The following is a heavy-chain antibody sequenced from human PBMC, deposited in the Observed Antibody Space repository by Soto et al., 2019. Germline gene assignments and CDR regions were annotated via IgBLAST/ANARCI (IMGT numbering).Heavy chain of an antibody. CDR1: GFTFKDYA. J-gene: IGHJ6*03. D-gene: IGHD4-17*01. CDR2: INSRGDDT. V-gene: IGHV3-23*01. Sequence: PGGSLRLSCEASGFTFKDYAMGWVRQAPGKGLQWVASINSRGDDTFYADSVKGRFTVSRDNSKNTLFLQMNSLTAEDTAMYYCTTPNYGGDSYYYYMDVWGKGTTVTVSS. CDR3: TTPNYGGDSYYYYMDV.